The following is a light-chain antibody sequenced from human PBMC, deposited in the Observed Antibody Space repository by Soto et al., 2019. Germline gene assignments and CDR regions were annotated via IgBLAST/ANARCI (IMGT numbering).Light chain of an antibody. CDR1: SGHSSYA. J-gene: IGLJ2*01. CDR2: LNSDGSH. Sequence: QLVLTQSPSASASLGASVKLTCTLSSGHSSYAIAWHQQQPEKGPRYLMKLNSDGSHSKGDGIPDRFSGSSSGAERYLTISSLRSDAEADYYCQTWGTGIVVFGGGTKLTVL. V-gene: IGLV4-69*01. CDR3: QTWGTGIVV.